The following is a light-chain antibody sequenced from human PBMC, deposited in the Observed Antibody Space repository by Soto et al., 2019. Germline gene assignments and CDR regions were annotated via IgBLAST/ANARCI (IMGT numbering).Light chain of an antibody. CDR1: QGISNY. V-gene: IGKV1-27*01. J-gene: IGKJ1*01. Sequence: DIQMTQSPSSLSASEGDRVTITCRASQGISNYLAWYQQKPGKVPKLLIYAASTLQSGVPSPFSGSGSGTDFTLTISSLQPEDVATYNCQKYNSALWTFGQGTKVEIK. CDR2: AAS. CDR3: QKYNSALWT.